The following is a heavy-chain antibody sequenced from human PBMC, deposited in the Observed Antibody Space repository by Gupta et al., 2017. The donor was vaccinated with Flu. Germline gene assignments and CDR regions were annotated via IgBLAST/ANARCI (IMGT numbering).Heavy chain of an antibody. J-gene: IGHJ4*02. V-gene: IGHV3-30*18. D-gene: IGHD4-11*01. CDR1: GFTFSSYG. CDR3: AKVALSGGPFVDYTGDY. CDR2: ISYDGSNK. Sequence: PGRSLRLSCAASGFTFSSYGMHWVRQAPGKGLEWVAVISYDGSNKYYADSVKGRFTISRDNSKNTLYLQMNSLRAEDTAVYYCAKVALSGGPFVDYTGDYWGQGTLVTVSS.